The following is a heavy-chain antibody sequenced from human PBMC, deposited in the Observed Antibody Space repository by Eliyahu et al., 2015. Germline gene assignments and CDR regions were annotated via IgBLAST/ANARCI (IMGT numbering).Heavy chain of an antibody. CDR1: GXTVSSXW. CDR2: IKQDGSEK. D-gene: IGHD3-16*02. CDR3: AREAYYDYVWGSYRPYGCFDY. J-gene: IGHJ4*02. V-gene: IGHV3-7*01. Sequence: EVQLVESGGGLVQPGGSLRLSCAASGXTVSSXWXXXVRQAPGKGLEWVANIKQDGSEKYYVDSVKGRFTISRDNAKNSLYLQMNSLRAEDTAVYYCAREAYYDYVWGSYRPYGCFDYWGQGTLVTVSS.